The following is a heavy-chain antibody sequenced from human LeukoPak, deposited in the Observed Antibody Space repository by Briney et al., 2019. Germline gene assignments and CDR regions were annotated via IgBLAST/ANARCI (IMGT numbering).Heavy chain of an antibody. Sequence: SVTVSFKASGYIFTGYYMHWVRQAPGQGLGWVGWFNPNGGGTNNSHKVQGRVTMTRDTSISTAYMKLSRLRSDDMAVYYSAKVTVATSLNYYDSSGAFDYWGQGTLVTVSS. CDR3: AKVTVATSLNYYDSSGAFDY. D-gene: IGHD3-22*01. J-gene: IGHJ4*02. V-gene: IGHV1-2*02. CDR2: FNPNGGGT. CDR1: GYIFTGYY.